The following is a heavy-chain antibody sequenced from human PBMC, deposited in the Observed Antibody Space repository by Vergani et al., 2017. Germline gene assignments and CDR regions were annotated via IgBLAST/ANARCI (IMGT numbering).Heavy chain of an antibody. V-gene: IGHV4-59*01. J-gene: IGHJ4*02. Sequence: QVQLQESGPGLVKPSETLSLTCTVSGGSISSYYWSWIRQPPGKGLEWIGYIYYSGSTNYNPSLKSRVTISVDTSKNQFSLKLSSVTDADTAVYYCARGYYDILTGYYPGEYWGQGTLVTVSS. CDR3: ARGYYDILTGYYPGEY. CDR2: IYYSGST. D-gene: IGHD3-9*01. CDR1: GGSISSYY.